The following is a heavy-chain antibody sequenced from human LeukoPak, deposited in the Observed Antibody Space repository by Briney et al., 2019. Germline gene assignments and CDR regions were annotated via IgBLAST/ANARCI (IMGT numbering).Heavy chain of an antibody. Sequence: SETLSLTCTVSGGSTSSGDYYWSWIRQPPGKGLEWIGYIYYSGSTYYNPSLKSRVTISVDTSKNQFSLKLSSVTAADTAVYYCARVFRDSRTDYWGQGTLVTVSS. J-gene: IGHJ4*02. CDR2: IYYSGST. D-gene: IGHD3-22*01. CDR3: ARVFRDSRTDY. V-gene: IGHV4-30-4*01. CDR1: GGSTSSGDYY.